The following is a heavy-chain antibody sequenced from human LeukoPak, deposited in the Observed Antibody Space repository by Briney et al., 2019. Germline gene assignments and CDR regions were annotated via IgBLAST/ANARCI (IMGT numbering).Heavy chain of an antibody. CDR3: AKDNSHISSGWYSRGAFDI. D-gene: IGHD6-19*01. J-gene: IGHJ3*02. Sequence: PGGSLRLSCAASGFTFSSYAMSWVRQAPGKGLEWVSAISGSGGSTYYADSVKGRFSISRDNSKNTLYLQMNSLRAEDTAVYYCAKDNSHISSGWYSRGAFDIWGQGTMVTVSS. CDR1: GFTFSSYA. CDR2: ISGSGGST. V-gene: IGHV3-23*01.